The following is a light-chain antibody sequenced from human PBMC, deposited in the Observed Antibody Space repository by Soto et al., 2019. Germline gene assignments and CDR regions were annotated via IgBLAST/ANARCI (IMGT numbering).Light chain of an antibody. Sequence: EIVLTQSPATLSLSPGERATLSCRASQSVSSYLAWYQQKPGQAPRLLIYAASNRATGIPARFSGSGSGTDITLTISSLEPEDFAVYYCQQRSNWPYTFGQGTKLEIK. V-gene: IGKV3-11*01. J-gene: IGKJ2*01. CDR2: AAS. CDR1: QSVSSY. CDR3: QQRSNWPYT.